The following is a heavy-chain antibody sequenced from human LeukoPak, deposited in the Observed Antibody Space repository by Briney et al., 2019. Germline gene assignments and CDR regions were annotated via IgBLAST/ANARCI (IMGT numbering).Heavy chain of an antibody. V-gene: IGHV3-23*01. D-gene: IGHD6-13*01. CDR2: ISGSGSST. CDR3: AREWAQGSSSLDY. Sequence: GGSLRLSCAASGFTFSNYAMIWVRQAPGKGLEWVSAISGSGSSTYYADSVKGRFAISRDNSENRLFLLMNSLRAEDTAVYYCAREWAQGSSSLDYWGQGTLVTVSS. J-gene: IGHJ4*02. CDR1: GFTFSNYA.